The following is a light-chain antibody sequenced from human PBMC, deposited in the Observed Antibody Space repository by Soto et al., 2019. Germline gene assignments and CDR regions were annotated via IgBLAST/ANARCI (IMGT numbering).Light chain of an antibody. V-gene: IGLV2-14*03. J-gene: IGLJ3*02. Sequence: QSALTQPASVSGSPGQSITISCTGTSSDVGGYNYVSWYQQHPGKAPKLMIYDVSNRPSGVSNRFSGSKSGNTASLTISGLQAEDEADYYCSSFTSTSTWMFCGGTKLTVL. CDR2: DVS. CDR1: SSDVGGYNY. CDR3: SSFTSTSTWM.